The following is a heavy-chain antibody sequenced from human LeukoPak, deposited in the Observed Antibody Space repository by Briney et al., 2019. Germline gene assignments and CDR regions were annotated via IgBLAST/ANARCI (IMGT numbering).Heavy chain of an antibody. Sequence: GGSLRLSCAASGFTFSSYWMSWVRQAPGKGLEWVANIKQDGSEKYYVDSVKGRFTISRDNAKNSLYLQMNSLRSDDTAVYYCARVPLLQALRDYDYVWGTPTLGWFDPWGQGTLVTVSS. J-gene: IGHJ5*02. V-gene: IGHV3-7*03. CDR2: IKQDGSEK. D-gene: IGHD3-16*01. CDR1: GFTFSSYW. CDR3: ARVPLLQALRDYDYVWGTPTLGWFDP.